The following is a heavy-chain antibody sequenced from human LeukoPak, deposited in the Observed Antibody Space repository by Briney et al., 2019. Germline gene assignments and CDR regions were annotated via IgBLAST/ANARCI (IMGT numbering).Heavy chain of an antibody. CDR2: IKQDESEK. D-gene: IGHD3-16*02. CDR3: ARDRSPQH. V-gene: IGHV3-7*01. J-gene: IGHJ1*01. CDR1: GFTFSSYA. Sequence: PGGSLRLSCAASGFTFSSYAMHWVRQAPGKGREWVANIKQDESEKNYVDSVKGRFTISRDNAKNSLYLQMNSLRAEDTAVYYCARDRSPQHWGQGTLVTVSS.